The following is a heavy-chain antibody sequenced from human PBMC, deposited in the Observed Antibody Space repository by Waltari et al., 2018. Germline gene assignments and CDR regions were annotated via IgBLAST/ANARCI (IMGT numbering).Heavy chain of an antibody. Sequence: QVQLVPSGAEVKKPGASVKGSCKASGYTFTGYYMHWVRQAPGQGLEWMGRINPNRGGTNYAQKFQGRVTMTRDTSISTAYMELSRLRSDDTAVYYCASGQGYCSGGSCYPYWGQGTLVTVSS. J-gene: IGHJ4*02. V-gene: IGHV1-2*06. CDR2: INPNRGGT. CDR3: ASGQGYCSGGSCYPY. CDR1: GYTFTGYY. D-gene: IGHD2-15*01.